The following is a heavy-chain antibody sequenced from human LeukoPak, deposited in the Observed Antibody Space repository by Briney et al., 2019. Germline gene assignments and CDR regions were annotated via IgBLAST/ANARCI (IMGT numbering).Heavy chain of an antibody. CDR2: INHSGST. J-gene: IGHJ5*02. CDR1: SGSFSGYY. V-gene: IGHV4-34*01. Sequence: SETLSLTCAVYSGSFSGYYWSWIRQPPGKGLEWIGEINHSGSTNYNPSLKSRVTISLDTSKNQFSLKLSSVTAADTAVYYCARVVVAATDWFDPWGLGTLVTVSS. CDR3: ARVVVAATDWFDP. D-gene: IGHD2-15*01.